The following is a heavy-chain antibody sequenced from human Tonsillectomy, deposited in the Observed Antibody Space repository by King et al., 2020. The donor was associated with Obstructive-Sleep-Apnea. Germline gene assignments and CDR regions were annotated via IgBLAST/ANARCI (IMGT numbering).Heavy chain of an antibody. CDR2: IYHSGST. V-gene: IGHV4-4*02. J-gene: IGHJ4*02. CDR1: GGSISSTNW. CDR3: ASGNSTSPGY. Sequence: VQLQESGPGLVKPSGTLSLTCAVSGGSISSTNWWSWVRQPPGNGLEWIGEIYHSGSTNYNPSLKNRVTISIDKSENQFSLKLTSMTAADTAVYYCASGNSTSPGYWGQGTLVTVSS. D-gene: IGHD2/OR15-2a*01.